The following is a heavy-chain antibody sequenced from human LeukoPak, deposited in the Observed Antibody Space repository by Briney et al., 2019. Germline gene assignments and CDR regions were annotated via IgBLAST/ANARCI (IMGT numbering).Heavy chain of an antibody. Sequence: ASVKVSCKASGYSFADYYMHWVRQAPGQGLEWMGWIKPNSGGTRSAQKFQGRDTMTRDTSISTAYMELSSLRYDDTAVYYCATNILVRDIINWFDPWGQGTLVTVSS. V-gene: IGHV1-2*02. J-gene: IGHJ5*02. CDR1: GYSFADYY. CDR3: ATNILVRDIINWFDP. D-gene: IGHD3-10*01. CDR2: IKPNSGGT.